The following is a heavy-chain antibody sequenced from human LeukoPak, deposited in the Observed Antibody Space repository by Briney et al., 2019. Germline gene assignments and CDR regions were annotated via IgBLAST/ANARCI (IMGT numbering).Heavy chain of an antibody. CDR1: GGSISSGSYY. Sequence: SQTLSLTCTVSGGSISSGSYYWRWLRQPAGKGLEWLGRIYTSGSTNYNPSLKSRVTISVDTSKNQFSLKLSSVTAADTAVYYCARGDTAMAPARLDYWGQGTLVTVSS. CDR3: ARGDTAMAPARLDY. D-gene: IGHD5-18*01. CDR2: IYTSGST. V-gene: IGHV4-61*02. J-gene: IGHJ4*02.